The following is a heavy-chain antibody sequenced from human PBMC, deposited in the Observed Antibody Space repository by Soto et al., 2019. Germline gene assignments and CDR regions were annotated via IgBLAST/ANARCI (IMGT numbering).Heavy chain of an antibody. J-gene: IGHJ5*02. V-gene: IGHV1-3*01. Sequence: ASVKVSCKASGYAFTSYAMHWVRQAPGQRLEWMGWINAGNGNTKYSQKFQGRVTITRDTSASTAYMELSSLRSEDTAVYYCARVNRGPPSANNWFDPSGQGTLVTVSS. CDR1: GYAFTSYA. CDR3: ARVNRGPPSANNWFDP. CDR2: INAGNGNT.